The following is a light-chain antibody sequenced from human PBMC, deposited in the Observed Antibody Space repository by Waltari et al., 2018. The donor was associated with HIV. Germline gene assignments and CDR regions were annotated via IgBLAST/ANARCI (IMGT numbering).Light chain of an antibody. Sequence: QSVLTQPPSVSGSPGQSITISCTGSSSNIGTYNLVSWFQHHPGKGPKLIIYEAIKRPSGVSDRFSASKSGYASFLTISGLQAEDEADYYCCSYADVITPYVIFGGGTKLTVL. CDR2: EAI. CDR1: SSNIGTYNL. CDR3: CSYADVITPYVI. V-gene: IGLV2-23*01. J-gene: IGLJ2*01.